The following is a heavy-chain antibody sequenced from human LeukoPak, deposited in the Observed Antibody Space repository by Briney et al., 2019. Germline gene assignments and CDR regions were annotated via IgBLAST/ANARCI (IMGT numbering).Heavy chain of an antibody. V-gene: IGHV3-30*02. J-gene: IGHJ4*02. CDR2: IRYDGSNK. Sequence: GGSLRLSCAASGFTFSSYGMHWVRQAPGKGLEWVAFIRYDGSNKYYADSVKGRFTISRDNSKNTLYLQMNSLRAEDTAVYYRAKDLGIAAAGPIALALWGQGTLVTVSS. CDR3: AKDLGIAAAGPIALAL. CDR1: GFTFSSYG. D-gene: IGHD6-13*01.